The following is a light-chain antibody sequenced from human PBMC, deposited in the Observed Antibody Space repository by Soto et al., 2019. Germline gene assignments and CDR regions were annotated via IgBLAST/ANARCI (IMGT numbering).Light chain of an antibody. CDR1: SSNIGAGYD. Sequence: QSVLTQPPSVSGAPGRRVTIPCTGSSSNIGAGYDVHWYQQLPGPAPKLLIYRNSNRPSGVPDRFSGSRSGTSASLAFTGLQAEDEADYYCQSYDSSLRGVVFGGGTKLTVL. V-gene: IGLV1-40*01. CDR3: QSYDSSLRGVV. J-gene: IGLJ2*01. CDR2: RNS.